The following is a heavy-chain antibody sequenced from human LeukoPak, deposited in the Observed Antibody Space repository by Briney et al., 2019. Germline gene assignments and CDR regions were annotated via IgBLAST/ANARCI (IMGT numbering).Heavy chain of an antibody. Sequence: GGSLRLSCAASGFTFDDYAMHWVRHAPEKGLEWVSLISGDGGSTYYADSVKGRFTISRDNSKNSLYLQMNSLRTEDTALYYCAKDINAGWGYSGYDHDYWGQGTLVTVSS. V-gene: IGHV3-43*02. J-gene: IGHJ4*02. D-gene: IGHD5-12*01. CDR1: GFTFDDYA. CDR2: ISGDGGST. CDR3: AKDINAGWGYSGYDHDY.